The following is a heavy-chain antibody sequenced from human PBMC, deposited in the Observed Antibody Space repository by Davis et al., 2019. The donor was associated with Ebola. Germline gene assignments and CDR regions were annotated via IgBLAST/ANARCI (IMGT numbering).Heavy chain of an antibody. CDR1: GYSFTNYW. D-gene: IGHD6-13*01. V-gene: IGHV5-10-1*01. CDR3: ARQTVAAWSYFDY. Sequence: GESLKISCKGSGYSFTNYWISWVRQMPGKGLEWMGRIDPSDSYTNYSPSFQGHVTISADKSISTAYLQWSSLKASDTAMYYCARQTVAAWSYFDYWGQGTLVTVSS. J-gene: IGHJ4*02. CDR2: IDPSDSYT.